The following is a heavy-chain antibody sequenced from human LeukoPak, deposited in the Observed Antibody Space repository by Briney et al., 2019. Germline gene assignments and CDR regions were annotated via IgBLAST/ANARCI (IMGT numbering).Heavy chain of an antibody. CDR2: ISGSGGST. V-gene: IGHV3-23*01. D-gene: IGHD3-16*02. J-gene: IGHJ4*02. Sequence: GGSLRLSCAASGFTFSSYSMNWVRQGPGKGLEWVSAISGSGGSTYYADSVKGRFTISRDNSKNTLYLQMNSLRAEDTAVYYCAKGYYDYVWGSYRYTPDYWGQGTLVTVSS. CDR3: AKGYYDYVWGSYRYTPDY. CDR1: GFTFSSYS.